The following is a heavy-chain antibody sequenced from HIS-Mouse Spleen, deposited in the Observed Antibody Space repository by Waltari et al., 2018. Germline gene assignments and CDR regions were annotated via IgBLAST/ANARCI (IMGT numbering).Heavy chain of an antibody. CDR3: ARGGVVVMPDAFDI. D-gene: IGHD3-22*01. Sequence: QVQLQESGPGLVKPSETLSLTCTVSGGSISSYYWSWIRQPAGKGLEWIGRIYTSGSTTYNPSPKFRGTMSVDTAKNQFSLKLSSVTAADTAVYYCARGGVVVMPDAFDIWGQGTMVTVSS. V-gene: IGHV4-4*07. CDR2: IYTSGST. J-gene: IGHJ3*02. CDR1: GGSISSYY.